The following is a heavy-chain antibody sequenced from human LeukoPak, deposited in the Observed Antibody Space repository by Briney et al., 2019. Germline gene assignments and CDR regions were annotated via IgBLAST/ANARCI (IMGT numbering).Heavy chain of an antibody. V-gene: IGHV1-8*01. J-gene: IGHJ5*02. Sequence: ASVKVSCKASGYTFTSYDINWVRQATGLGLEWMGWMNPNSGNTGYAQKFQGRVTMTRNTSISTAYMELSSLRSEDTAVYYCARGLGVWATNWFDPWGQGTLVTVSS. D-gene: IGHD3-3*01. CDR3: ARGLGVWATNWFDP. CDR1: GYTFTSYD. CDR2: MNPNSGNT.